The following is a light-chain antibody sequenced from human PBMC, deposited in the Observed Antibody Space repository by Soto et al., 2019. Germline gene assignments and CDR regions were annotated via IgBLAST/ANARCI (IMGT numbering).Light chain of an antibody. CDR3: SSYTSTTTRL. Sequence: QSALTQPASVSESPGQSITISCTGTSSDVGGYNSVSWYQQHPGKAPKLIIYEVSNRPSGISNRFSGSKSGNTASLTISGLQPDDEANYYCSSYTSTTTRLFGGGTKLTVL. V-gene: IGLV2-14*01. CDR1: SSDVGGYNS. J-gene: IGLJ3*02. CDR2: EVS.